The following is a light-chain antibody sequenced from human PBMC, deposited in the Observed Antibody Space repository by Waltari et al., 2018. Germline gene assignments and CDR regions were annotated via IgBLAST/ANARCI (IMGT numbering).Light chain of an antibody. CDR2: GAS. CDR3: QQSGSSPYT. CDR1: PSVSSTY. Sequence: EIVLTQSPGTLSLSPGERATLSCRASPSVSSTYLGWYQQKPGQAPRLLIYGASNRATGIPDRFSGSGSGTDFTLTISRLAPEDFAVYYCQQSGSSPYTFGQGTKLEIK. J-gene: IGKJ2*01. V-gene: IGKV3-20*01.